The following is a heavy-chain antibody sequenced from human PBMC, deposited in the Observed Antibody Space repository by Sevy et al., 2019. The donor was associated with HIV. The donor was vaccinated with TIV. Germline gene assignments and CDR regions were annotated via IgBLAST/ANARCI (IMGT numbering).Heavy chain of an antibody. V-gene: IGHV3-21*01. Sequence: GGSLRLSCAASGFTFSSYSMNWVRQAPEKGLEWVSSISSSSSYIYYADSVKGRFTISRDNAKNSLYLQMNSLRAEDTAVYYCASALSAVVTPPFDYWGQGTLVTVSS. CDR3: ASALSAVVTPPFDY. D-gene: IGHD2-15*01. CDR2: ISSSSSYI. J-gene: IGHJ4*02. CDR1: GFTFSSYS.